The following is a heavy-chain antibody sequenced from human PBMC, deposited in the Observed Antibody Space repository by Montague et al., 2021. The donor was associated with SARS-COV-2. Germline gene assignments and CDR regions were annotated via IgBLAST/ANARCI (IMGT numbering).Heavy chain of an antibody. Sequence: SETLSLTCAVSGGSISSSNWWSWVRQPPGKGLEWIGGIYHSGSTNYNPSLKSRVTISVDKSKNQFSLKLSSVTAADTAVYYCARAFTDWLRYYGMDVWGQGTTVTVSS. CDR1: GGSISSSNW. CDR3: ARAFTDWLRYYGMDV. J-gene: IGHJ6*02. CDR2: IYHSGST. V-gene: IGHV4-4*02. D-gene: IGHD3-9*01.